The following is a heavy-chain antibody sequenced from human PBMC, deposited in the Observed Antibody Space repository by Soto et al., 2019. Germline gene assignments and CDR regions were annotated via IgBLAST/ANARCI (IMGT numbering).Heavy chain of an antibody. D-gene: IGHD4-17*01. J-gene: IGHJ4*02. CDR3: ARESNGDYGDY. V-gene: IGHV1-8*01. CDR2: MNPNSGNT. Sequence: QVQLVQSGAEVKKPGASVKVSCKASGYTFTNDDINWVRQATGQGLEWMGSMNPNSGNTGYAQKFQGRVTMTRDTSISTAYIELSGLRSEDTAVYYCARESNGDYGDYWGQGTLVTVSS. CDR1: GYTFTNDD.